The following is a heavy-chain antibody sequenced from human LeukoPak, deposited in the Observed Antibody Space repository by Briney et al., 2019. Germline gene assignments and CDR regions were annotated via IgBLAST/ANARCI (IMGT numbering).Heavy chain of an antibody. CDR3: ARVRRDGYNYFDY. V-gene: IGHV4-30-2*01. CDR1: GGSISSSSYY. Sequence: SETLSLTCTVSGGSISSSSYYWGWIRQPPGKGLEWIGYIYHSGSTYYNPSLKSRVTISVDRSKNQFSLKLSSVTAADTAVYYCARVRRDGYNYFDYWGQGTLVTVSS. CDR2: IYHSGST. J-gene: IGHJ4*02. D-gene: IGHD5-24*01.